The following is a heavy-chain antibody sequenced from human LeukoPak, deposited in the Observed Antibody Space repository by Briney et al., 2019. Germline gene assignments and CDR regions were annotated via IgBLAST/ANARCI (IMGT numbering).Heavy chain of an antibody. J-gene: IGHJ4*02. CDR1: GFAFSSYW. CDR3: ARLTLSSGYF. Sequence: GGSLRLSXAASGFAFSSYWMHWVRQAPGKGLVWVSRINSDGSSTSYADSVKGRFTISRDNAKNTLYLQMNSLRAEDTAVYYRARLTLSSGYFWGQGTLVTVSS. D-gene: IGHD3-22*01. V-gene: IGHV3-74*01. CDR2: INSDGSST.